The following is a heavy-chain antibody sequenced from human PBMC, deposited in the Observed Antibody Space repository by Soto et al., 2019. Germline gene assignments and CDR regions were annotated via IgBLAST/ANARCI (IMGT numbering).Heavy chain of an antibody. Sequence: QVQLQESGPGLVKPSQTLSLTCTVSGGSISSGGYYWSWIRQHPGKGLEWIGYIYYSGSTYYNPSRKRRVTESVDTSKNQFSLKLSSVTAADTAVYYCARSPEATVTAFDYWGQGTLVTVSS. J-gene: IGHJ4*02. CDR2: IYYSGST. CDR1: GGSISSGGYY. V-gene: IGHV4-31*03. CDR3: ARSPEATVTAFDY. D-gene: IGHD4-17*01.